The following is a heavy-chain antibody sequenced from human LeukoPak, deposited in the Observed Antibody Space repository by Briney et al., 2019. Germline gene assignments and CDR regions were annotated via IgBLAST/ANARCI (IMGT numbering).Heavy chain of an antibody. CDR2: INPSGGST. CDR1: GYTFTTYY. V-gene: IGHV1-46*01. CDR3: ARSDNMERTRTLWFGESFNWFDP. J-gene: IGHJ5*02. D-gene: IGHD3-10*01. Sequence: ASVKVSCKASGYTFTTYYMHWVRQAPGQGLEWMGIINPSGGSTSYAQKFQGRVTMTRDTSTSTVYMELSSLRSEDTAVYYCARSDNMERTRTLWFGESFNWFDPWGQGALVTVSS.